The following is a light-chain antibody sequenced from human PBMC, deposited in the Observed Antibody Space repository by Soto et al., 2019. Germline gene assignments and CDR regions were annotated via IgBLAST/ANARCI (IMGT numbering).Light chain of an antibody. CDR2: DAS. CDR3: QQYSIWRT. V-gene: IGKV3-11*01. J-gene: IGKJ1*01. CDR1: QSVSSY. Sequence: EIVMTQTPATLSVSPGERVTLSCRDSQSVSSYLAWYQQKPGQAPRLLIYDASNRATGIPARLRGSGSGTDFTLTISSLEPEDFAVYYCQQYSIWRTFGQGTKVDIK.